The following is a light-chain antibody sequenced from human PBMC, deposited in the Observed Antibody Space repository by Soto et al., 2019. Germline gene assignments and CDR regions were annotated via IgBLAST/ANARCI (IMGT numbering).Light chain of an antibody. V-gene: IGKV3-20*01. CDR2: GAS. CDR3: QQSLNPKT. J-gene: IGKJ1*01. CDR1: QSVSSIY. Sequence: EIVLTQSPGTLSLSPGARAPLSCRASQSVSSIYVAWYQQKPGQAPTLLIYGASTRATGIPDRFSGSGSGTDFTLTIDRLEPEDFAVYYCQQSLNPKTFGQGTKVDIK.